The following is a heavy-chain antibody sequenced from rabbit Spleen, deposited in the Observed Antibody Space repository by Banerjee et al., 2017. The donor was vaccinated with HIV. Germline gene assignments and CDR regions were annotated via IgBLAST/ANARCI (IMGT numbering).Heavy chain of an antibody. CDR2: IDVGEGST. D-gene: IGHD2-1*01. CDR3: ARGSATMTLVITGYYLSL. J-gene: IGHJ4*01. Sequence: QVKETGGGLVQPGGSLTLSCKASGFDFRRYYLSWVRQAPGKGLEWIGIIDVGEGSTDYASWVNGRFTIFSDNAQNTVDLQMSGLTAADTATYFCARGSATMTLVITGYYLSLWGPGTLVTVS. V-gene: IGHV1S7*01. CDR1: GFDFRRYY.